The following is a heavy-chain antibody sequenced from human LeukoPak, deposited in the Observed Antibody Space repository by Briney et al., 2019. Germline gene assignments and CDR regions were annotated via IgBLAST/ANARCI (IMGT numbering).Heavy chain of an antibody. V-gene: IGHV4-34*01. CDR1: GGSFSGYY. J-gene: IGHJ5*02. D-gene: IGHD3-10*01. CDR2: INHSGST. Sequence: SETLSLTCAVYGGSFSGYYWSWIRQPPGKGLEWIGEINHSGSTNYNPSLKSRVTISVDTSKNQFSLKLSSVTAADTAVYYCARSVYYGSGSYGWFDPSGQGTLVTVYS. CDR3: ARSVYYGSGSYGWFDP.